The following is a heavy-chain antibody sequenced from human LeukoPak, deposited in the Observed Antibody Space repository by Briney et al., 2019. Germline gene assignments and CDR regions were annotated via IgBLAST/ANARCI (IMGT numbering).Heavy chain of an antibody. D-gene: IGHD3-22*01. CDR3: ARDAKTYYYDSSGYPPLIPPP. J-gene: IGHJ4*02. CDR2: ISSSSSYI. V-gene: IGHV3-21*01. Sequence: GGSLRLSCAASGFTFSSYAMSWVRQAPGKGLEWVSSISSSSSYIYYADSVKGRFTISRDNAKNSLYLQMNSLRAEDTAVYYCARDAKTYYYDSSGYPPLIPPPWGQGTLVTVSS. CDR1: GFTFSSYA.